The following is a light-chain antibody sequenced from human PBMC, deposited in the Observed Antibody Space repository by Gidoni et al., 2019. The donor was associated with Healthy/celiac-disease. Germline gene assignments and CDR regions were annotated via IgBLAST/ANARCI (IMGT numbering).Light chain of an antibody. CDR3: QVWDSSTVV. V-gene: IGLV3-9*01. CDR1: NIGNKN. Sequence: SYDLTQPLSVSVALGQTARISCGGNNIGNKNVTWYPQKPGQAPVLVIYRDSNRPAGIPERFSGANSGNTATLTISRAQGGDEADYYCQVWDSSTVVIGGGTKLTVL. CDR2: RDS. J-gene: IGLJ2*01.